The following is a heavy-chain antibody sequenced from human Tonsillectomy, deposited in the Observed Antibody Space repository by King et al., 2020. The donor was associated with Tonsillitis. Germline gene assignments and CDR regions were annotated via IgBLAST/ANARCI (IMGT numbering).Heavy chain of an antibody. CDR3: ARGGRIAVAGSLNWFDP. D-gene: IGHD6-19*01. CDR1: GFTFSSYG. Sequence: VQLVESGGGVVQPGRSLRLSCAASGFTFSSYGMHWVRQAPGKGLEWVAVIWYDGSNKYYADSVKGRFTISRDNSKNTLYLQMNSLRAEDTAVYYCARGGRIAVAGSLNWFDPWGQGTLVTVSS. V-gene: IGHV3-33*01. CDR2: IWYDGSNK. J-gene: IGHJ5*02.